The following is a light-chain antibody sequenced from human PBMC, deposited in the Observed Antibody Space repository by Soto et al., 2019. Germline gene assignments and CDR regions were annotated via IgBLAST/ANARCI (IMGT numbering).Light chain of an antibody. CDR1: SIGSKS. V-gene: IGLV3-21*02. CDR2: DDT. J-gene: IGLJ1*01. CDR3: QVWDGRSFQGV. Sequence: SYELTQPPSVSVAPGQTASIACGGDSIGSKSVNWYQQRPGQAPVVVVYDDTDRPTGIPERFSGSNSGNTVTLTITRVEAGDEADYYCQVWDGRSFQGVFGPGTRSPS.